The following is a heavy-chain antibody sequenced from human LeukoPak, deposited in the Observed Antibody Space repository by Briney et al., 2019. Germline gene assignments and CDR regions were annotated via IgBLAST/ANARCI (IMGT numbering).Heavy chain of an antibody. D-gene: IGHD1-7*01. CDR1: GGSFSGYY. V-gene: IGHV4-34*01. CDR2: INHSGST. Sequence: SETLSLTCAVYGGSFSGYYWSWIRQPPGKGLEWIGEINHSGSTNYNPSLKSRVTISVDTSKSQFSLKLSSVTAADTAVYYCARVGGTGTNTEDYWGQGTLVTVSS. J-gene: IGHJ4*02. CDR3: ARVGGTGTNTEDY.